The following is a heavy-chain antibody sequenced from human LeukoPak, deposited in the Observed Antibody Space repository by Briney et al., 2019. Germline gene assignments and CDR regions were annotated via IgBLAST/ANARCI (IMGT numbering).Heavy chain of an antibody. CDR2: ISSSGSNI. Sequence: RSGGSLRLSCAASGFTFSDYYMSWIRQAPGKGLEWVSYISSSGSNIYYADSVKCRFTISRDNAKNSLYLQMNSLRAEDTAVYYCARDLYRFVPSYYMDVWGKGTTVTVSS. CDR3: ARDLYRFVPSYYMDV. D-gene: IGHD3-10*01. V-gene: IGHV3-11*04. J-gene: IGHJ6*03. CDR1: GFTFSDYY.